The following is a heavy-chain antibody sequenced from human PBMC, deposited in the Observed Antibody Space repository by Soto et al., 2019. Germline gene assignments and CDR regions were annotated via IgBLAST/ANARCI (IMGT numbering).Heavy chain of an antibody. D-gene: IGHD4-4*01. CDR3: AGWGGHDYNY. CDR1: GFTFSTYW. V-gene: IGHV3-7*03. CDR2: INPDGNVG. J-gene: IGHJ4*02. Sequence: EVQLLGSGGGLVQPGGSLRLSCVGSGFTFSTYWMNWVRQAPGKGLEWVANINPDGNVGTYVDSVRGRFTTSRANAKNSLYLQMNSLRADATAVYFCAGWGGHDYNYWGQGIMVTVSS.